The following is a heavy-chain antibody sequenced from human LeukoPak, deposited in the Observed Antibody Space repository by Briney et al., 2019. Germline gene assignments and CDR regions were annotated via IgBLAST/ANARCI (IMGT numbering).Heavy chain of an antibody. D-gene: IGHD5-24*01. CDR1: RFTFSSFA. V-gene: IGHV3-23*01. Sequence: GGYLTLSCAASRFTFSSFAMSWLRPAPGKGLEGLLTISGSGGSTYYADSGKGSITSSRDNSTATLYLHMLSLTAEDRVVYYCAQTGWKQSYFDYWGQGTLVTVSS. J-gene: IGHJ4*02. CDR3: AQTGWKQSYFDY. CDR2: ISGSGGST.